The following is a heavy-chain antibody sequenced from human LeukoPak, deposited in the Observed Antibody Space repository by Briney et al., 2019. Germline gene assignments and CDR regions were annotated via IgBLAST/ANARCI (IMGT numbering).Heavy chain of an antibody. CDR3: AKMEGQRLYDYCMDV. J-gene: IGHJ6*03. CDR2: MSGSGYYT. Sequence: GGSLRLSCAASGFAFSNFAMSWVRQAPGKGLEWVSAMSGSGYYTYYVESVRGRFTISRDNSKNTLYLHMNSLRADDTAVYYCAKMEGQRLYDYCMDVWGRGTTVTVSS. D-gene: IGHD3-3*01. CDR1: GFAFSNFA. V-gene: IGHV3-23*01.